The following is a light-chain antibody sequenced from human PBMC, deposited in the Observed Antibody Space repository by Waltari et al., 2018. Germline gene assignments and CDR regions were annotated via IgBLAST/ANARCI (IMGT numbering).Light chain of an antibody. J-gene: IGKJ2*01. CDR3: QQYNSYSYT. V-gene: IGKV4-1*01. Sequence: DIVMTQSPDSLAVSLGERATINCKSSQSILYRSSNRNALAWYQQKPGQPPKLRFFWAATRESGAPDRFSVSGSGTDFTLTISSLQAEDVAVYYCQQYNSYSYTFGQGTKLEIK. CDR1: QSILYRSSNRNA. CDR2: WAA.